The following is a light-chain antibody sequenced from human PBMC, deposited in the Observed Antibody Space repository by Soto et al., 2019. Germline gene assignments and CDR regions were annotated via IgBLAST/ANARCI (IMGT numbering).Light chain of an antibody. J-gene: IGKJ5*01. CDR2: EVS. V-gene: IGKV2D-29*02. CDR1: HSLLHITGETF. CDR3: MQSTQLPPT. Sequence: VRTQTQISLSVGPRQPAAISCKASHSLLHITGETFLFWYLQKPGQSPQLLIYEVSTRVSGVPDRFSGSGSGTDFTLEISRVETDDVGIYYCMQSTQLPPTFGQGTRLEIK.